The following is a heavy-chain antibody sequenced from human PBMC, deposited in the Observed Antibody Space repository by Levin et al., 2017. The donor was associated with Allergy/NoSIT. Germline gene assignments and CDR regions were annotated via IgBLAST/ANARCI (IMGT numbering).Heavy chain of an antibody. V-gene: IGHV3-15*01. CDR3: TTEGKSYGYHSLHI. J-gene: IGHJ3*02. Sequence: RAGGSLRLSCAASGFTLNNAWMSWVRQAPGKGLEWVGRIKSKADGGTTGYAAPVKGRFSISRDDSNDMLYLQMNSLETEDTALYYCTTEGKSYGYHSLHIWGRGTMVTVSS. CDR2: IKSKADGGTT. D-gene: IGHD5-18*01. CDR1: GFTLNNAW.